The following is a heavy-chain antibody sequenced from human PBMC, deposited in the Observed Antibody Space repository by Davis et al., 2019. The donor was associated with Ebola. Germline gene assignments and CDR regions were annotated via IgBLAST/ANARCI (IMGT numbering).Heavy chain of an antibody. CDR2: INPNSGGT. CDR1: GHTFTGNF. D-gene: IGHD1-1*01. CDR3: ARLGSSNWNDY. V-gene: IGHV1-2*02. J-gene: IGHJ4*02. Sequence: ASVKVSCKASGHTFTGNFIHWVRQAPGQGLEWVGWINPNSGGTNSAQKFQGRVTMTRDTSITTAYMELSRLRSGDTAVYYCARLGSSNWNDYWGQGTLVTVSS.